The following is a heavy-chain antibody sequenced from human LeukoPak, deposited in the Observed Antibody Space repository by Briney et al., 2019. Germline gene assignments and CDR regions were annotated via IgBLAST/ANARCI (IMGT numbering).Heavy chain of an antibody. CDR2: ISGSGDNT. CDR3: AKMKGHPLQKYYMDV. D-gene: IGHD2/OR15-2a*01. CDR1: GFTFSGFA. J-gene: IGHJ6*01. Sequence: GGSLRRSCAASGFTFSGFAMSWVRRTPGKGLEWVSGISGSGDNTLYAASVKGRFTISRDNSKNTLYLEMNSLSAEDTAIYYCAKMKGHPLQKYYMDVWGQGTTVTVSS. V-gene: IGHV3-23*01.